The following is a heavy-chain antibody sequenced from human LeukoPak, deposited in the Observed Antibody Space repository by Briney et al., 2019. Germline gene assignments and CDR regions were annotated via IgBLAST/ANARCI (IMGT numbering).Heavy chain of an antibody. CDR3: ARGAYSRYFDY. V-gene: IGHV3-53*01. CDR2: IHSGGTT. J-gene: IGHJ4*02. CDR1: GFTVSSHY. D-gene: IGHD6-13*01. Sequence: PGGSLRLSCAASGFTVSSHYMSWVRQAPGQGLECVSVIHSGGTTYYADSLKGRFTIFRDNSKNTLYLQMNSLRAEDTAVYYCARGAYSRYFDYWGQGTLVTVSS.